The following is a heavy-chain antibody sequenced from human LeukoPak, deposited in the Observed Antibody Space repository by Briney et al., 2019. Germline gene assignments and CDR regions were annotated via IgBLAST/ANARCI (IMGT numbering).Heavy chain of an antibody. CDR3: ARGRGYLYFDY. CDR1: GYTFSGFA. Sequence: ASVKVSCKTSGYTFSGFAMNWVRQAPGQGLEWMGWINTHTGNPAYAQGFTGRFVFSVDPSVTTAYLQINSLKADDTAVYYCARGRGYLYFDYWGQGALVTVSS. V-gene: IGHV7-4-1*02. J-gene: IGHJ4*02. CDR2: INTHTGNP. D-gene: IGHD5-12*01.